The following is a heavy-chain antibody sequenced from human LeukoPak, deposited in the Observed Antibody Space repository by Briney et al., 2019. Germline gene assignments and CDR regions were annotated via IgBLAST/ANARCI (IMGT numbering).Heavy chain of an antibody. CDR2: FSNNRT. V-gene: IGHV3-23*01. D-gene: IGHD3-10*01. CDR1: GFIFSINP. Sequence: GGSQRLSCAPSGFIFSINPMSWVRHAPGKGLEWVSAFSNNRTYNADAVKGRFTISRDNSKNTAFLQMNSLRAEDRAVYYCVKEHVDRAFTRSFEIWGQGTVVTVSS. J-gene: IGHJ3*02. CDR3: VKEHVDRAFTRSFEI.